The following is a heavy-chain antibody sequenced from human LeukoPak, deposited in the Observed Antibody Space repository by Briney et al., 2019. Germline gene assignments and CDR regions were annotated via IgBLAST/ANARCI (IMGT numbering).Heavy chain of an antibody. CDR2: ISGSGSGGIT. D-gene: IGHD5-24*01. CDR3: AKSGYNRFDY. V-gene: IGHV3-23*01. CDR1: GFTFSSSA. Sequence: GQSLRLSCAASGFTFSSSAMSWVRQAPGKGLEWVSSISGSGSGGITYYVDSVKGRFTISRDNSKNPMYLQMNSRIAEDTAVYYCAKSGYNRFDYWGQGTRVTVSS. J-gene: IGHJ4*02.